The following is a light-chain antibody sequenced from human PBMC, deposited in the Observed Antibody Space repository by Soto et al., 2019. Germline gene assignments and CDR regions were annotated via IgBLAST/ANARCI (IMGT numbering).Light chain of an antibody. CDR2: DAS. CDR1: QSVSSY. CDR3: QQRSNWPPWT. V-gene: IGKV3-11*01. J-gene: IGKJ1*01. Sequence: EIVLTQSPATLCLSPGERATLSCRASQSVSSYLAWYQQKPGQAPRLLIYDASNRATGIPARFSGSGSGTDFTLTISSLEPKDFAVYYCQQRSNWPPWTFGQGTKVEIK.